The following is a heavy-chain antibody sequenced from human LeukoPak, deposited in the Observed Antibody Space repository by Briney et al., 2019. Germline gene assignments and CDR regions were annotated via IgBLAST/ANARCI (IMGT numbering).Heavy chain of an antibody. CDR3: AREGSSSSWDY. J-gene: IGHJ4*02. V-gene: IGHV4-59*01. Sequence: SETLSLTCTVSGGSISSYYWSWIRQPPGKGLEWIGYIYYSGSTNYNPSLKSRVTISVDTSKNQSSLKLSSVTAADTAVYYCAREGSSSSWDYWGQGTLVTVSS. D-gene: IGHD6-13*01. CDR2: IYYSGST. CDR1: GGSISSYY.